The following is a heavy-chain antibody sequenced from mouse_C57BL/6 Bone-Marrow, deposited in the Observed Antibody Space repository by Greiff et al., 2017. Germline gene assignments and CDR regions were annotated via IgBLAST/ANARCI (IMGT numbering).Heavy chain of an antibody. V-gene: IGHV1-50*01. J-gene: IGHJ4*01. D-gene: IGHD3-2*02. CDR1: GYTFTSYW. CDR3: AAQATDAMDY. CDR2: IDPSDSYT. Sequence: QVQLQQPGAELVKPGASVKLSCKASGYTFTSYWMQWVKQRPGQGLEWIGEIDPSDSYTNYNQKFKGKATLTVDTSSSTAYMQLSSLTSEDSAVYYCAAQATDAMDYWGQGTLVTVSS.